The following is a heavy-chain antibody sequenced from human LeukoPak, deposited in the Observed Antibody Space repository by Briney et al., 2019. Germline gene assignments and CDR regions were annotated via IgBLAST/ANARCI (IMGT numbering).Heavy chain of an antibody. D-gene: IGHD3-10*01. J-gene: IGHJ6*03. V-gene: IGHV3-43D*03. Sequence: GGSLRLSCAASGFTFDVYAMHWVRQAPGKGLEWVSLISWDGGITYYADSVKGRFTISRDNRKSSLQLQMSSLRAEDTALYYCAKDISRYGSGSSVRRNFYYYSYMDVWGKGTTVTVSS. CDR2: ISWDGGIT. CDR1: GFTFDVYA. CDR3: AKDISRYGSGSSVRRNFYYYSYMDV.